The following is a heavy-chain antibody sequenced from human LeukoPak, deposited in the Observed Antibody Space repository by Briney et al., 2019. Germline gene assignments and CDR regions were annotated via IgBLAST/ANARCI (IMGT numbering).Heavy chain of an antibody. V-gene: IGHV3-11*01. CDR1: GFTFSDYY. J-gene: IGHJ4*02. CDR2: ISSSGSTI. D-gene: IGHD6-19*01. Sequence: GGSLRLSCAASGFTFSDYYMRWIRQAPGEGLEWVSYISSSGSTIYYANSVKGRFTISRDNSKNTLYLQMNSLRAEDTAVYYCARKASDSSGQVDYWGQGTLVTVSS. CDR3: ARKASDSSGQVDY.